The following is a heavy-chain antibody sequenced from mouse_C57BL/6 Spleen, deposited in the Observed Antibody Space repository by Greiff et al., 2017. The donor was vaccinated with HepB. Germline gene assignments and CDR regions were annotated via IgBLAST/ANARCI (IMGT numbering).Heavy chain of an antibody. CDR3: DTPSSYGAMDY. Sequence: VQLQQSGPGLVQPSQSLSITCTASGFSLTSYGVHWVRQSPGKGLEWLGVIWSGGSTDYNAAFIYRLSISNDNSKSQVFFKMNSLQAYDTAIDYCDTPSSYGAMDYWGQGTSVTVSS. CDR2: IWSGGST. J-gene: IGHJ4*01. CDR1: GFSLTSYG. D-gene: IGHD1-1*01. V-gene: IGHV2-2*01.